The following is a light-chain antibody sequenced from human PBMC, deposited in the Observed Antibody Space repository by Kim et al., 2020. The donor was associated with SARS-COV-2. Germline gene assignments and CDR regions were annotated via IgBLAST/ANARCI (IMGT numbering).Light chain of an antibody. CDR2: GKN. V-gene: IGLV3-19*01. Sequence: VSLGQTVRITCQGASLRSYYATWYQQKPGQAPILVIYGKNNRPSGIPARFSGSSSGNTASLTITGTQAGDEADYYCNSRDSNDNVVFGGGTQLTVL. CDR1: SLRSYY. J-gene: IGLJ2*01. CDR3: NSRDSNDNVV.